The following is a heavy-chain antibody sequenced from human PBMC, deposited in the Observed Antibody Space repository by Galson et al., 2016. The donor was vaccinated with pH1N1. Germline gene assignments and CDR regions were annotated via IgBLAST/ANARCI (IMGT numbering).Heavy chain of an antibody. CDR3: ARLTGVFETADAFDI. V-gene: IGHV4-30-2*01. J-gene: IGHJ3*02. D-gene: IGHD2-8*01. Sequence: TLSLTCTVSRGSISDKDYSWSWIRQPPGKGLEWIGYISHTGSTCFNPSLKSRLTISLGGSRKQFSLKLTSVTAADTAVYYCARLTGVFETADAFDIWGQGKMVPVTP. CDR2: ISHTGST. CDR1: RGSISDKDYS.